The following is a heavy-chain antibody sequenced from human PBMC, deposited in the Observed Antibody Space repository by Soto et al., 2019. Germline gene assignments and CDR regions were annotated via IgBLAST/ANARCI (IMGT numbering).Heavy chain of an antibody. CDR2: IGSRTSDI. V-gene: IGHV3-21*01. D-gene: IGHD3-22*01. CDR3: VRDYYDTSGYPNTFDM. J-gene: IGHJ3*02. CDR1: GFTLSRHT. Sequence: GGSLRLSCAASGFTLSRHTMNWVRQAPGKGLEWASFIGSRTSDIYYADSVKGRFTISRDNAKNSLYLDLTRLRAEDTAVYFCVRDYYDTSGYPNTFDMWGQGTMVTVSS.